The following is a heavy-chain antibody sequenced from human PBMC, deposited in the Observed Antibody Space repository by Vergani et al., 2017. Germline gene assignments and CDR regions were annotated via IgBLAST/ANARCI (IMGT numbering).Heavy chain of an antibody. Sequence: QVQLVPSGAEVKTPGASVTVSCKASGYTFTSYGISWVRQAPGQGLEWMGWISAYNGNTNYAQKLQGRVPMTTDTSTSTAYMELRSLRSDDTAVYYCARDNPMVRGVSWGYSGYDFDYWGQGTLVTVSS. CDR1: GYTFTSYG. CDR3: ARDNPMVRGVSWGYSGYDFDY. CDR2: ISAYNGNT. J-gene: IGHJ4*02. D-gene: IGHD5-12*01. V-gene: IGHV1-18*01.